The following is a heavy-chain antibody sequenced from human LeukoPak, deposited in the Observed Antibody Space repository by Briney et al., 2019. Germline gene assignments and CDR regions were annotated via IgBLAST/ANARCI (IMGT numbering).Heavy chain of an antibody. CDR3: ARGYDYVWGSYPFDY. D-gene: IGHD3-16*01. CDR1: GGSISSYY. CDR2: IYYSGST. Sequence: SETLSLTCTVSGGSISSYYWSWIRQPPGKGLEWIGYIYYSGSTNYNPSLKSRVTISVDTSKNQFSLKLSSVTAAGTAVYYCARGYDYVWGSYPFDYWGQGTLVTVSS. J-gene: IGHJ4*02. V-gene: IGHV4-59*01.